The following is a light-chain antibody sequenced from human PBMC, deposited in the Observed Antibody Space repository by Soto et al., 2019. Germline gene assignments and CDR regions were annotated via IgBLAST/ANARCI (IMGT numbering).Light chain of an antibody. J-gene: IGLJ2*01. CDR2: DVS. CDR1: SSDVGGYNY. V-gene: IGLV2-11*01. CDR3: CSYAGSYTHVV. Sequence: QSVLTQPRSVSGSPGQSVTISCTGTSSDVGGYNYVSWYQQHPGKAPKLMIYDVSKRPSGVPDRFSGSKSGNTASLTISGLQAEDEADYYCCSYAGSYTHVVFGGGTNVTVL.